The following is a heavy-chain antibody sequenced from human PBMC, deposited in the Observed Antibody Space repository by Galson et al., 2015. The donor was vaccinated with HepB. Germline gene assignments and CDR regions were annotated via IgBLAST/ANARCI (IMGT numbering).Heavy chain of an antibody. Sequence: ETLSLTCAVSNYSISGSSFYWAWIRQPPGKGLEWIGSVFYSGSTYKNPSLKSRVTISVDTSKNKFSLKLRSVTAADTAVYFCASYSNLFDYWGQGILVTVSS. V-gene: IGHV4-39*07. D-gene: IGHD1-26*01. J-gene: IGHJ4*02. CDR3: ASYSNLFDY. CDR2: VFYSGST. CDR1: NYSISGSSFY.